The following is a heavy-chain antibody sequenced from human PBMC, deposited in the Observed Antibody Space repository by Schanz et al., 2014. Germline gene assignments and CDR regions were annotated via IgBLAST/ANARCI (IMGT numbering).Heavy chain of an antibody. J-gene: IGHJ5*02. Sequence: QVQLVQSGAEVKKPGASVKVSCKASGYTFTSYAMSWVRQAPGQGLEWMGWINTGSGDTKYSQNFQGRVTITRDTSASTAYMELSSLRSEDTAVYYCAKAEYDILTDSYSRLDPWGQGTLVTVSS. D-gene: IGHD3-9*01. CDR3: AKAEYDILTDSYSRLDP. V-gene: IGHV1-3*04. CDR1: GYTFTSYA. CDR2: INTGSGDT.